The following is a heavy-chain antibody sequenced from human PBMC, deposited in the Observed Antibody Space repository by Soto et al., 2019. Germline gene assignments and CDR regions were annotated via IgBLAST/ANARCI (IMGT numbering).Heavy chain of an antibody. CDR3: ARNDYDYVWESPGGDAFDI. CDR1: GGSISSGDYY. D-gene: IGHD3-16*01. Sequence: SETLSLTCTVSGGSISSGDYYWNWIRQPPGKGLEWIGFIYNSGSTYYNPSLKSRVTISVDTSKNQFSLKLTSVTAADTAVYYCARNDYDYVWESPGGDAFDIWGQGTLVTVSS. V-gene: IGHV4-30-4*01. CDR2: IYNSGST. J-gene: IGHJ3*02.